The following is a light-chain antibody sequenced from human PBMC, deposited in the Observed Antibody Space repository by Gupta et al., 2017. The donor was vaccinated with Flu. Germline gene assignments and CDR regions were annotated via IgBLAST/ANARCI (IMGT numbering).Light chain of an antibody. CDR1: QSVNIK. J-gene: IGKJ4*01. V-gene: IGKV3-15*01. CDR2: GAT. CDR3: QQYDKWPLT. Sequence: EIVLSPCLYSLSVSPGDRVTLSCRAGQSVNIKLAWYQQKPGQVPRLLIYGATTRATGIPVNFSGSGSGTEFTLTISSLQSEDFTIYYCQQYDKWPLTFGGGTKVEIK.